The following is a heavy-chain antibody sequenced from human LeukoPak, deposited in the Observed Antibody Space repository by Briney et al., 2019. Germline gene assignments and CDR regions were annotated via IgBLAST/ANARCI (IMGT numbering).Heavy chain of an antibody. CDR1: GSTFSDYY. J-gene: IGHJ1*01. V-gene: IGHV3-11*04. CDR2: ISSSDSTI. Sequence: GGSLRLSCAASGSTFSDYYMSWIRQAPGKGKGWVSYISSSDSTIYYADSVKGRFTISRDNAKMSLYLQMNRRRVDDTAVYYCATYSTRNTREFQPWGQGTLVTVSS. D-gene: IGHD4-11*01. CDR3: ATYSTRNTREFQP.